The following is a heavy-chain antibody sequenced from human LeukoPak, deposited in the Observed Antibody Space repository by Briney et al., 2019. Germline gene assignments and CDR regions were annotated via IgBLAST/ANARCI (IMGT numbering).Heavy chain of an antibody. D-gene: IGHD3-10*01. CDR3: ARPGELLRWFDP. Sequence: PSETLSLTCTVSGGSLSSSSYYWGWIRQPPGKGLEWTGSIFYTGSTYSNPALKSRVTISIDTSKNQFSLKLSSVTGADTAVYYCARPGELLRWFDPWGQGTLVTVSS. J-gene: IGHJ5*02. V-gene: IGHV4-39*01. CDR2: IFYTGST. CDR1: GGSLSSSSYY.